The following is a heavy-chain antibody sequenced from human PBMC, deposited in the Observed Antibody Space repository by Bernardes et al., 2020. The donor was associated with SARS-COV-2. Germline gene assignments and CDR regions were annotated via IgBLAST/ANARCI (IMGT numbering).Heavy chain of an antibody. Sequence: GGSLRLSCATSGFIFSSYCMHWVRQAPGKGLEWVAVTCFDGSKQYYADSVKGRFTISRDNSNNTLYLQMLSLRAEDTAVYYCTRDSINTYYYDSGSYGGAFDYWGQGTLVTVSS. CDR2: TCFDGSKQ. CDR3: TRDSINTYYYDSGSYGGAFDY. V-gene: IGHV3-33*01. D-gene: IGHD3-10*01. J-gene: IGHJ4*02. CDR1: GFIFSSYC.